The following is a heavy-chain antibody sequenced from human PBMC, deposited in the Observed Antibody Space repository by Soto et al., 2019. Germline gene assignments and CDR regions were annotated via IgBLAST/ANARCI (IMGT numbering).Heavy chain of an antibody. CDR2: ISAYNGNT. D-gene: IGHD3-10*01. CDR1: GYTLTSYG. Sequence: QVQLVQSGAEVKKPGASVKVSCKASGYTLTSYGSNWVRQAPGQGLEWMGWISAYNGNTNYAQKLQGRVTMTTDTYTSTAYVELRSLRSDDTAVYYCARDLNGSGGTYWGQGTLVTVSS. V-gene: IGHV1-18*01. J-gene: IGHJ4*02. CDR3: ARDLNGSGGTY.